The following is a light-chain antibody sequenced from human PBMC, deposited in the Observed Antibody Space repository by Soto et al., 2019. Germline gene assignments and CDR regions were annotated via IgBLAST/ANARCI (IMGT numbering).Light chain of an antibody. CDR3: SSYAAMRVE. J-gene: IGLJ2*01. V-gene: IGLV2-8*01. Sequence: QSALTQPPSASGSPGQSVTISCTGTSSDVGAYHYVSWHQQHPGKAPKVLIYEVTKRPSGVPDRFSGSKSGNTASLTVSGHQAEDEADYYCSSYAAMRVEFGEGIKLTVL. CDR2: EVT. CDR1: SSDVGAYHY.